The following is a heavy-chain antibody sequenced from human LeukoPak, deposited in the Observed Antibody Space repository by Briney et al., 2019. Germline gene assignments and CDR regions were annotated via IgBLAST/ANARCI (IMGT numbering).Heavy chain of an antibody. D-gene: IGHD1-26*01. Sequence: PSETLSLTCTVSGGSLSSYYWSWLRQPPGKGLEWIGYIYYSGSINYNPSLKSRVTISVDTSKNQLSLKLSSVTAADTAVYYCARYHRGSYYFDYWGQGTLVTVSS. V-gene: IGHV4-59*01. CDR1: GGSLSSYY. J-gene: IGHJ4*02. CDR2: IYYSGSI. CDR3: ARYHRGSYYFDY.